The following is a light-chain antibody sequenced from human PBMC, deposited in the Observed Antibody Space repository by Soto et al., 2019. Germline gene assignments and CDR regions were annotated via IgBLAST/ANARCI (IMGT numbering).Light chain of an antibody. CDR1: QSVSSN. J-gene: IGKJ1*01. CDR3: QQYNNWPPWT. V-gene: IGKV3-15*01. CDR2: GAS. Sequence: EIGMTQSPATLSVSPGARATLSCRASQSVSSNLAWYQQKPGQAPRLLIYGASTRSTGIPARFSGSGSGTEFAITISSLQSEDFAVYYCQQYNNWPPWTLGHGTKVEIK.